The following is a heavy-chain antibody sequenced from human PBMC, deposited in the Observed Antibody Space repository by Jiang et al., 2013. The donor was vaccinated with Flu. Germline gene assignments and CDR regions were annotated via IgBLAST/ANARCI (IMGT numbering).Heavy chain of an antibody. CDR3: ARDHQRIAARPGIDY. V-gene: IGHV6-1*01. CDR1: GDSVSSNSAA. D-gene: IGHD6-6*01. CDR2: TYYRSKWYN. Sequence: ISGDSVSSNSAAWNWIRQSPSRGLEWLGRTYYRSKWYNDYAVSVKSRITINPDTSKNQFSLQLNSVTPEDTAVYYCARDHQRIAARPGIDYWGQGTLVTVSS. J-gene: IGHJ4*02.